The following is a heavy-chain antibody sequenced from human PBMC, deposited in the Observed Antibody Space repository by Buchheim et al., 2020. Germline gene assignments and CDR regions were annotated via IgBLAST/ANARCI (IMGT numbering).Heavy chain of an antibody. J-gene: IGHJ4*02. CDR2: IYYSGST. V-gene: IGHV4-30-4*01. CDR3: ARELGGCSGGSCYINDY. D-gene: IGHD2-15*01. CDR1: GGSISSGDYY. Sequence: QVQLQESGPGLVKPSQTLSLTCTVSGGSISSGDYYWSWIRQPPGKGLEWIGYIYYSGSTYYNPSLKSRVTISVDTSRNQSSLKLGSVTAADTAVYYCARELGGCSGGSCYINDYWGQGTL.